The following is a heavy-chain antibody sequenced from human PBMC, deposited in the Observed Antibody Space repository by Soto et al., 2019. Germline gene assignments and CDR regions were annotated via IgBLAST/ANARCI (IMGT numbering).Heavy chain of an antibody. CDR2: INAGNGNT. V-gene: IGHV1-3*01. D-gene: IGHD1-7*01. CDR3: ARDALTGTTSSVVSP. Sequence: GASVKVSCKASGYTFTSYAMHWVRQAPGQRLEWMGWINAGNGNTKYSQKFQGRVTITRDTSASTAYMELSSLRSEDTAVYYCARDALTGTTSSVVSPWGQGTLVTVSS. CDR1: GYTFTSYA. J-gene: IGHJ4*02.